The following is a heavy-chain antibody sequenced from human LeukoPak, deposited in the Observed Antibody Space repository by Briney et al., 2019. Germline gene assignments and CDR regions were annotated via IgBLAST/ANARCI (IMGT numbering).Heavy chain of an antibody. CDR2: IYYSGST. J-gene: IGHJ4*02. CDR1: GGSISSYY. Sequence: SETLSLTCTVSGGSISSYYWNWIRQPPGKGLEWIGFIYYSGSTNYNPSLKSRVTISVDTSKNQFSLNLSSVTAADTAVYYCARRKGYSYGPLQFWGQGTLVTVSS. CDR3: ARRKGYSYGPLQF. D-gene: IGHD5-18*01. V-gene: IGHV4-59*01.